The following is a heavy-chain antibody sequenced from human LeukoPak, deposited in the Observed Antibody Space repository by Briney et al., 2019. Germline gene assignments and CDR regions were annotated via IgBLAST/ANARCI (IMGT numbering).Heavy chain of an antibody. V-gene: IGHV1-18*04. D-gene: IGHD3-16*02. J-gene: IGHJ4*02. CDR3: ARGTITFGGVIVKFDY. Sequence: ASVKVSCKASGYTFTSYGISWVRQAPGQGVEWMGWVSAYNGNTNYAQKLQGRLTMHTDTPQSTAYMELRSLRSDDPAVYYCARGTITFGGVIVKFDYWGQGTLVTVSS. CDR2: VSAYNGNT. CDR1: GYTFTSYG.